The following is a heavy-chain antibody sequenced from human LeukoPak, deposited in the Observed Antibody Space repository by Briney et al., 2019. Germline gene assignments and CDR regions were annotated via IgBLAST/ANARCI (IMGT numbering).Heavy chain of an antibody. J-gene: IGHJ4*02. CDR1: GYTFTGYG. Sequence: ASVKVSCKASGYTFTGYGISWVRQAPGQGLEWMGWISVYNGNTNYAQKFQGRVAMTTDTSTSTAYMELRSLRSDDTAIYYCARSHRYYGSGSYSTIDSWGQGTLVTVSS. CDR3: ARSHRYYGSGSYSTIDS. V-gene: IGHV1-18*04. CDR2: ISVYNGNT. D-gene: IGHD3-10*01.